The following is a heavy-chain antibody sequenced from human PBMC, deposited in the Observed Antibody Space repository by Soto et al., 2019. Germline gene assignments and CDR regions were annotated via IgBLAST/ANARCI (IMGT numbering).Heavy chain of an antibody. J-gene: IGHJ4*02. V-gene: IGHV3-30*18. CDR3: AKDVYSYGLDY. Sequence: QVQLVESGGGVVQPGRSLRLSCAAYGFTFSSYGMHWVRQAPGKGLEWVAVISYDGSNKYYADSVKGRFTIYRDNSKNSLYLQMNSLRAEDTAVYYCAKDVYSYGLDYWGQGTLVTVSS. CDR1: GFTFSSYG. CDR2: ISYDGSNK. D-gene: IGHD5-18*01.